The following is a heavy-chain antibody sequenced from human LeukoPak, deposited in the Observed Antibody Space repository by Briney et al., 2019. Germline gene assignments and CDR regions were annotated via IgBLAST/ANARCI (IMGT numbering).Heavy chain of an antibody. CDR2: ISAYNGNT. D-gene: IGHD3-10*01. CDR1: GYTFTSYG. J-gene: IGHJ5*02. Sequence: ASVKVSCKASGYTFTSYGISWVRQAPGQGLEWMGWISAYNGNTNYAQKLQGRVTMTTDTSTSTAYMELRSLRSDDTAVYYCAREKGSRYYYGSGSHNWCDPWGQGTLVTVSS. CDR3: AREKGSRYYYGSGSHNWCDP. V-gene: IGHV1-18*01.